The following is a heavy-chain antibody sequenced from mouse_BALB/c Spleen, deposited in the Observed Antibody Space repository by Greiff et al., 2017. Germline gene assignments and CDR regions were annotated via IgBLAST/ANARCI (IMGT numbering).Heavy chain of an antibody. CDR2: IWGGGST. D-gene: IGHD3-2*01. CDR1: GFSLTDSG. CDR3: AKHAKDSAGSLDY. V-gene: IGHV2-6-5*01. J-gene: IGHJ2*01. Sequence: VKLVESGPGLVAPSQSLSITCTVSGFSLTDSGVSWIRQPPGKGLEWMGVIWGGGSTYYNSALKTRLSISKNNSKSHVFLKMNSLQTDDTARYYCAKHAKDSAGSLDYWGQGTTLTVSA.